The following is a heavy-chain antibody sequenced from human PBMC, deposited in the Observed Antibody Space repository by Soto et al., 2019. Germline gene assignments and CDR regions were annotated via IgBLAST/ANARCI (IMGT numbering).Heavy chain of an antibody. Sequence: QVQLLQSGAEVKQPGASMRVSCETSGYSFSSYSLHWVRQAPGQGLAWMGFIDPSDGRTNYAQTFQGRVSMTRDTSTRTVYMELNSLRSDDTAVYYCARADLDGDGYYRFDYWGQGSLVTVSS. J-gene: IGHJ4*02. V-gene: IGHV1-46*01. D-gene: IGHD1-26*01. CDR3: ARADLDGDGYYRFDY. CDR1: GYSFSSYS. CDR2: IDPSDGRT.